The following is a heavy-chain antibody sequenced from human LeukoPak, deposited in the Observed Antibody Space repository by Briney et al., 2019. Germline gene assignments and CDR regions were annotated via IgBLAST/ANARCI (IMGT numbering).Heavy chain of an antibody. CDR1: GFTFSSYE. CDR3: ARASAVAGTRHY. J-gene: IGHJ4*02. CDR2: VSSSSSYR. V-gene: IGHV3-21*05. Sequence: PGGSLRLSCAASGFTFSSYEMNWVRQAPGKGLEWVSYVSSSSSYRYYADSVKGRFTISRDNAKNSLYLQMNSLRAEDTAVYYCARASAVAGTRHYWGQGTLVTVSS. D-gene: IGHD6-19*01.